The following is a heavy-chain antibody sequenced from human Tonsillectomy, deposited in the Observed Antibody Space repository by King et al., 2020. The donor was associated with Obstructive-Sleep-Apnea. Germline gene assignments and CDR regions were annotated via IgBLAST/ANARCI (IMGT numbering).Heavy chain of an antibody. D-gene: IGHD3-16*02. CDR1: GFTFSNYA. CDR3: GRDSTATTFGGLIVD. V-gene: IGHV3-30*09. J-gene: IGHJ4*02. CDR2: IPYHGNSK. Sequence: VQLVESGGGVVQPGRSLRLSCAASGFTFSNYAMHWVRQAPGKGLEWVAVIPYHGNSKYYADSVKGRFAISRDNSKNTLYLQMNSLRGEDTAVYYCGRDSTATTFGGLIVDWGQGTLVTVSS.